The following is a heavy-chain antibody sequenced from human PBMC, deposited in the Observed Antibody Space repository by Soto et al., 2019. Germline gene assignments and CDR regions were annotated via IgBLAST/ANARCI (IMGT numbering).Heavy chain of an antibody. CDR3: ARVSPPLDY. CDR2: IRTSGSTI. Sequence: QVQLVESGGGLVKPGGSLRLSCAASGFTFSDYYMSWIRQAPGKGLEWVSNIRTSGSTINYADSVKGRFTISRDNATNSLYLQMNGLRAGATAVYSCARVSPPLDYWGQGTLVTVSS. CDR1: GFTFSDYY. J-gene: IGHJ4*02. V-gene: IGHV3-11*01.